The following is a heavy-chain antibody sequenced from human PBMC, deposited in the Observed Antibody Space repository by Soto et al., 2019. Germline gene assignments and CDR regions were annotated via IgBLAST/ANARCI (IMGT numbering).Heavy chain of an antibody. CDR2: IYYSGIT. CDR3: ARHKFGWFDP. Sequence: SETLSLTCTVPGGSMTGYYWSWIRQPPGKGLEWIGYIYYSGITNYNPSLMSRVTILVDTSKSQVSLKLNSVTAADTAVYYCARHKFGWFDPWGQGTQVTVSS. J-gene: IGHJ5*02. V-gene: IGHV4-59*12. D-gene: IGHD3-10*01. CDR1: GGSMTGYY.